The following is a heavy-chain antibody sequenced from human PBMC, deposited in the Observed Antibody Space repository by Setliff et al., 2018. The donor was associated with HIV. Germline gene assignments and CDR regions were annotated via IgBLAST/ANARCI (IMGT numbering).Heavy chain of an antibody. CDR3: ARDQDWAFDY. J-gene: IGHJ4*02. CDR2: ITADSKII. V-gene: IGHV3-48*01. Sequence: GGSLRLSCTASGFTFSRYSMNWVRQAPGKGLEWVAYITADSKIISYAESVKGRFTIYRDNAKNSVYLQVNSLRVEDTAKYYCARDQDWAFDYWGQGTLVTVSS. CDR1: GFTFSRYS. D-gene: IGHD3-9*01.